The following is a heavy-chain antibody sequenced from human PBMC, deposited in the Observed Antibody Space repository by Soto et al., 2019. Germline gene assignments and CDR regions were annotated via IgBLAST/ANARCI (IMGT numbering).Heavy chain of an antibody. J-gene: IGHJ6*02. CDR1: GFTFSDYY. D-gene: IGHD6-19*01. CDR2: ISSSSSSYT. CDR3: ARVRALAADGMDV. V-gene: IGHV3-11*05. Sequence: GGSLKLSCAASGFTFSDYYMIWIHQAPGKGLKWVSYISSSSSSYTNYADSVKGRFTISRDNAKNSLYLQMNSLRADDTAVYYCARVRALAADGMDVWGQGTTVTVSS.